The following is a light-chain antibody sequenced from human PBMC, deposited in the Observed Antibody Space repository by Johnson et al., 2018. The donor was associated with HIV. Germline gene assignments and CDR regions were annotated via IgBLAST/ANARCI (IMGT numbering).Light chain of an antibody. V-gene: IGLV1-51*01. CDR3: GTWDDSLSALYV. J-gene: IGLJ1*01. CDR2: DNN. Sequence: QSVLTQPPSVSAAPGQKVTISCSGSSSNIGNNYVSWYQQLPGTAPKLLIYDNNKRPSGIPDRFSGSKSGTSATLGITALQTGDEADYYCGTWDDSLSALYVFGTGTKVAVL. CDR1: SSNIGNNY.